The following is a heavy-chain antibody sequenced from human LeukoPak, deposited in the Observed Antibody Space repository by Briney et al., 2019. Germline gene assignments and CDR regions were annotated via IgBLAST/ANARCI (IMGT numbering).Heavy chain of an antibody. Sequence: SETLSLTCTVSGYSISSGYYWGWIRQPPGKGLEWIGSIYHSGSTYYNPSLKSRVTISVDTSKNQFSLKLSSVTAADTAVYYCARGGGYCSGGSCYLYYFDYWGQGTLVTVSS. CDR2: IYHSGST. J-gene: IGHJ4*02. CDR3: ARGGGYCSGGSCYLYYFDY. D-gene: IGHD2-15*01. CDR1: GYSISSGYY. V-gene: IGHV4-38-2*02.